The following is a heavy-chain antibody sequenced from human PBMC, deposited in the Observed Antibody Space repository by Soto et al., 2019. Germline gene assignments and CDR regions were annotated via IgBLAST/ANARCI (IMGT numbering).Heavy chain of an antibody. CDR2: IYYSGST. CDR3: ATIQHPGDYFDY. J-gene: IGHJ4*02. CDR1: GCSFSRIGYS. V-gene: IGHV4-39*01. Sequence: AESLTLTCTASGCSFSRIGYSWGWIGQPPGKGLEWIGSIYYSGSTYYNPSLKSRVTISVDTSKNQFSLKLSSVTAADTAVYYCATIQHPGDYFDYWGQVTPVIVS. D-gene: IGHD5-18*01.